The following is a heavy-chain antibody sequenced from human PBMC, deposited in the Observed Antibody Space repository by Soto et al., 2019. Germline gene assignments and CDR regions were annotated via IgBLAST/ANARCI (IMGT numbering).Heavy chain of an antibody. V-gene: IGHV4-31*03. CDR1: GGSISSGGYY. J-gene: IGHJ3*02. CDR2: IYYSGSA. CDR3: AKRPRNVFDI. Sequence: SETLSLTCTVSGGSISSGGYYWTWLRQHPAKGLEWIGYIYYSGSAYYNPSLKSRITMSVDTSKNQFSLKLSSVTAEDTAVYYCAKRPRNVFDIWGQGTMVTVSS.